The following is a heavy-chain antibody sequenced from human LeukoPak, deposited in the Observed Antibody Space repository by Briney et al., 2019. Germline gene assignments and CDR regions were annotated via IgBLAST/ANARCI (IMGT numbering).Heavy chain of an antibody. Sequence: PGGSLRLSCAASGFTFSSYSMNWVRQAPGKGLEWVSCISWNSGSKGYADYVKGRFTISRDNAKNSLYLQVNSLRTEDTALYYCAKEGLRGMTSAFYFDSWGQGTLVTVSS. CDR1: GFTFSSYS. V-gene: IGHV3-9*01. CDR2: ISWNSGSK. CDR3: AKEGLRGMTSAFYFDS. J-gene: IGHJ4*02. D-gene: IGHD3-16*01.